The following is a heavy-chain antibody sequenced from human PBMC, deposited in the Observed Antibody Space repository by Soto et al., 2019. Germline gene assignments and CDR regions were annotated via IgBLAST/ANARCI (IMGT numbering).Heavy chain of an antibody. J-gene: IGHJ1*01. D-gene: IGHD1-26*01. V-gene: IGHV3-30*04. CDR3: ATWEERYFQD. CDR1: GFTFNSFT. CDR2: ISHDGSHK. Sequence: QVQLVESGGGVVQPGRSLRLSCAASGFTFNSFTMHWVRQAPGKGLEWVAVISHDGSHKYTADSVKVRFTISRDDSKNTLYLQMNSLRVEDTAIYYCATWEERYFQDWGQGTLVTVSS.